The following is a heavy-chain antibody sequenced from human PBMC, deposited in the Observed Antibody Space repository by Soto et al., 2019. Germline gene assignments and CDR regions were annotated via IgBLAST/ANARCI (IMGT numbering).Heavy chain of an antibody. J-gene: IGHJ4*02. CDR3: AREGPGTSTWYVDS. V-gene: IGHV3-11*05. CDR1: GFTFSDYY. D-gene: IGHD6-13*01. CDR2: ISTSSSYR. Sequence: QVQLVESGGGLVQPGGSLRLSCAASGFTFSDYYMSWIRQAPGKGLEWLSYISTSSSYRNYADSVKGRFTISRDNAQNPRYLQMNGLRVEDTAVYYCAREGPGTSTWYVDSWGQGTLVTVSS.